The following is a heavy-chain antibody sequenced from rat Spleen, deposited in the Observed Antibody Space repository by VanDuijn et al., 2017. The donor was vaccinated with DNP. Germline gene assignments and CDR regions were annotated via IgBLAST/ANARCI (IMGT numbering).Heavy chain of an antibody. J-gene: IGHJ4*01. CDR3: TTSYEYAMDA. V-gene: IGHV5-27*01. CDR2: ISPSGGIT. CDR1: GFIFTNYD. D-gene: IGHD1-3*01. Sequence: EVQLVESGGVLVQPGRSLKLSCAASGFIFTNYDMAWVRQAPTKGLEWVASISPSGGITYYRDSVKGRFTVSRNNGKSSLNLQMDSLRSEDTATYYCTTSYEYAMDAWGQGTSVTVSS.